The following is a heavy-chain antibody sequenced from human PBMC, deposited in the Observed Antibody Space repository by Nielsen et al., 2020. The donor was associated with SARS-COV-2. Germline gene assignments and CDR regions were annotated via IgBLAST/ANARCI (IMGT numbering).Heavy chain of an antibody. J-gene: IGHJ4*02. Sequence: GESLKISCAASGFTFSNYEMNWVRQAPGKGLEWVSYISSSGSTIYYADSVKGRFTISRDNVKNSLYLQMNSLRAEDTAVYYCARVDPDYYDSSGYYRVLDYWGQGTLVTVSS. D-gene: IGHD3-22*01. CDR3: ARVDPDYYDSSGYYRVLDY. CDR2: ISSSGSTI. CDR1: GFTFSNYE. V-gene: IGHV3-48*03.